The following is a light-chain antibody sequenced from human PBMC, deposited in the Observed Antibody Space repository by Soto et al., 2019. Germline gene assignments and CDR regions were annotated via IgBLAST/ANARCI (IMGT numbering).Light chain of an antibody. Sequence: DIQMTQSPSTLSASVGDRVTITCRASQSISSWLAWYQQKPGKAPKLLIYDASSLESGVPSRFSGSGSETEFTLTISSLHTDDFATSYCKHYNSDSAVPTFGPGTTLELK. J-gene: IGKJ2*01. CDR1: QSISSW. CDR2: DAS. V-gene: IGKV1-5*01. CDR3: KHYNSDSAVPT.